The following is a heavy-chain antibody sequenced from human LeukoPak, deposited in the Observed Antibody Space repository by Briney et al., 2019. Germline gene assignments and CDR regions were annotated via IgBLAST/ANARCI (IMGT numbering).Heavy chain of an antibody. J-gene: IGHJ4*02. CDR2: IPSNSRYI. D-gene: IGHD6-19*01. V-gene: IGHV3-21*01. CDR3: ARTRGWYGDYFDY. Sequence: PGGSLRLSCAASGFTFSSYSMTCVRQAPGKGLEWVSSIPSNSRYIYYADSVKGRFTISRDNAKNSLYLQMSSLRDEDTAVYYCARTRGWYGDYFDYWGQGTLVTVSS. CDR1: GFTFSSYS.